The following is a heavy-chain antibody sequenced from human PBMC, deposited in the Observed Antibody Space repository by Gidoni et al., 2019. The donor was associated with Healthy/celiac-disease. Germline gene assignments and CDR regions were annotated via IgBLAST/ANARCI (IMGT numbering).Heavy chain of an antibody. CDR1: GFTFHDYA. Sequence: EVQLVESGGGLEQPGRSLRPSCAASGFTFHDYAMHWVRQAPGKGLEWVSGISWNSGTIGYADSVKGRFTISRDNAKNSVYLQMNSLRVEDSALYYCAKDRYSGPPTYGMDVWGQGTMVTVSS. D-gene: IGHD5-12*01. J-gene: IGHJ6*02. CDR2: ISWNSGTI. V-gene: IGHV3-9*01. CDR3: AKDRYSGPPTYGMDV.